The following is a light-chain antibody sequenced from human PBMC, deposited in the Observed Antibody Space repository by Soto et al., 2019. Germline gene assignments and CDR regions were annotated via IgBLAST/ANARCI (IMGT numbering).Light chain of an antibody. CDR3: SSYTSSSLVV. J-gene: IGLJ2*01. V-gene: IGLV2-14*01. CDR2: DVS. Sequence: QSALTQPASVSGSPGQSITISCTGTSSDVGGYNYVSWYQQHPGTAPKLMIDDVSNRPSGVSNRFSGSKSCNTSSLTISALQAEDEADDYCSSYTSSSLVVFGGGTKVTVL. CDR1: SSDVGGYNY.